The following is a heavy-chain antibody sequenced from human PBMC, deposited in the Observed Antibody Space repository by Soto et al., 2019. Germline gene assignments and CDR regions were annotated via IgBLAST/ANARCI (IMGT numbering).Heavy chain of an antibody. CDR3: ARDLGYCTNGVCYGYFDY. Sequence: GSLLLSCAASGFTFSSYWMSWVRQAPGKGLEWVANIKQDGSEKYYVDSVKGRFTISRDNAKNSLYLQMNSLRAEDTAVYYCARDLGYCTNGVCYGYFDYWGQGTLVTVSS. V-gene: IGHV3-7*03. D-gene: IGHD2-8*01. J-gene: IGHJ4*02. CDR2: IKQDGSEK. CDR1: GFTFSSYW.